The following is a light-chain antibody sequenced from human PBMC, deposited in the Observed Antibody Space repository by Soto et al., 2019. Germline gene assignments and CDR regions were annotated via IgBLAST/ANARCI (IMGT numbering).Light chain of an antibody. J-gene: IGKJ1*01. Sequence: IQMTQSPSTLSASVGGIVTITFRASQSISSWLAWYQQKPGKAPKLLIYKASSLESGVPSRFSGRGTGTDFTLPSSSHQPDAFAPYYGQQYKTYRTFAQGTKVDIK. V-gene: IGKV1-5*03. CDR1: QSISSW. CDR3: QQYKTYRT. CDR2: KAS.